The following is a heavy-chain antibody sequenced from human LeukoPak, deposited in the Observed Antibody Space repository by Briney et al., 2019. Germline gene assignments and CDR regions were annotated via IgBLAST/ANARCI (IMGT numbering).Heavy chain of an antibody. V-gene: IGHV3-9*01. CDR3: AKDIRSGSSFYYFDY. J-gene: IGHJ4*02. CDR2: ISWNSGSI. D-gene: IGHD1-26*01. Sequence: GGSLRLSCAASGFTFDDYAMHWVRQAPGKGLEWVSGISWNSGSIGYADSVKGRFTISRDNAKNSLYLQMNSLRAEDTALYYCAKDIRSGSSFYYFDYWGQGNPGHRLL. CDR1: GFTFDDYA.